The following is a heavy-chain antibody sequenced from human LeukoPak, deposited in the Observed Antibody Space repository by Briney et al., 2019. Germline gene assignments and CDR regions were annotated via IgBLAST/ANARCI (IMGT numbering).Heavy chain of an antibody. CDR3: AKDGSSNAFDI. CDR2: ISYDGSNK. Sequence: GGSLRLSCAASGFTFSSYGMHWVRQAPGKGLEWVAVISYDGSNKYYADSVKGRFTISRDNSKNTLYLQMNSLRAEDTAVYYCAKDGSSNAFDIWGQGTMVTVSS. D-gene: IGHD2-15*01. V-gene: IGHV3-30*18. CDR1: GFTFSSYG. J-gene: IGHJ3*02.